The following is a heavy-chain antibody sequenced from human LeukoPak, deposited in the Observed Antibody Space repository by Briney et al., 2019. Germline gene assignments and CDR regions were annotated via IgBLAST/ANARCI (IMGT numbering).Heavy chain of an antibody. D-gene: IGHD3-10*01. CDR1: GFTFDDYA. V-gene: IGHV3-9*01. CDR3: AKGPAREFGEFYFDY. J-gene: IGHJ4*02. Sequence: GRSLRLSCAASGFTFDDYAMHWVRQAPGKGLEWVSGISWNSGSIGYADSVKGRFTISRDNAKNSLYLQMNSLRAEDTALYYCAKGPAREFGEFYFDYWGQGTLVTVSS. CDR2: ISWNSGSI.